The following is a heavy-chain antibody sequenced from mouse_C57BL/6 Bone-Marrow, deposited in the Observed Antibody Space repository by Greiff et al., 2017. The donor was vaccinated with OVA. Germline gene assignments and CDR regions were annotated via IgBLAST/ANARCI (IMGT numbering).Heavy chain of an antibody. CDR3: GYDAPGDAMDY. CDR1: GYAFPNYL. V-gene: IGHV1-54*01. D-gene: IGHD2-3*01. Sequence: QVQLQESGAELVRPGTSVKVSCKASGYAFPNYLIEWVKQRPGQGLEWIGVINPRSGGTNYNEKFKGKATLTAYNSSSTAYMQLSSLTSEDSAVYFCGYDAPGDAMDYWGQGTSVTVSS. J-gene: IGHJ4*01. CDR2: INPRSGGT.